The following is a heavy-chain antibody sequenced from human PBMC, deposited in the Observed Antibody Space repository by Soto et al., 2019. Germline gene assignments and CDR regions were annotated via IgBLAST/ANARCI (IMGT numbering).Heavy chain of an antibody. CDR1: GGSINTPGYY. V-gene: IGHV4-31*03. CDR2: IYYSGST. CDR3: ARVQTIFGIITVFDY. Sequence: QVQLQESGPGLVKPAQTLSLTCTVSGGSINTPGYYWSWLRQQPGQGLEWIGNIYYSGSTNYNPSIKSRVTISIDTSKTHFSLNLSSVTAADTAVYYCARVQTIFGIITVFDYWGQGTLVTVSS. D-gene: IGHD3-3*01. J-gene: IGHJ4*02.